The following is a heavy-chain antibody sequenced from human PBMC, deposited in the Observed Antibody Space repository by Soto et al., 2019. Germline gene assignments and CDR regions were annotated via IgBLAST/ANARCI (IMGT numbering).Heavy chain of an antibody. CDR2: IWYDGSNK. V-gene: IGHV3-33*01. J-gene: IGHJ4*02. D-gene: IGHD5-18*01. CDR3: ARDQYGYSYGYHY. CDR1: GFTFSSYC. Sequence: GGSLRLSFAASGFTFSSYCMHWVRQAPGKGLEWVAVIWYDGSNKYYADSVKGRFTISRDNSKNTLYLQMNSLRAEDTAVYYCARDQYGYSYGYHYWGQGTLVTVSS.